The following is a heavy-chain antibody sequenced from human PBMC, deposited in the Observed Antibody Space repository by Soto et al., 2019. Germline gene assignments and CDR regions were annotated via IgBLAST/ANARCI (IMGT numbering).Heavy chain of an antibody. CDR2: IYHSGST. CDR1: SGSISSSNW. CDR3: AKLLAHPSGGSRIRAFDY. J-gene: IGHJ4*02. Sequence: SEALSRTCAVSSGSISSSNWWSWVRQPPGKGLEWIGEIYHSGSTNYNPSLKSRVTISVDKSKNQFSLKLSSVTAADTAVYYWAKLLAHPSGGSRIRAFDYWGQGTLVTVSS. V-gene: IGHV4-4*02. D-gene: IGHD2-15*01.